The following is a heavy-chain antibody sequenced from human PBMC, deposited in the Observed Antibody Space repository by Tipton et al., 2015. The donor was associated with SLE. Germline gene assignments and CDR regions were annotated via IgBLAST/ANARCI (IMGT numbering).Heavy chain of an antibody. D-gene: IGHD6-13*01. CDR1: GGSISNHY. Sequence: TLSLTCAVSGGSISNHYWSWIRQPPGKGLEWIAYIATGGSLSYNPSLKSRVTLSVDTSNNQFSLRLSSVTAADTAVYYCAIKSPGIAAAGTEGFDYWGQGTLVTVSS. CDR3: AIKSPGIAAAGTEGFDY. CDR2: IATGGSL. V-gene: IGHV4-4*09. J-gene: IGHJ4*02.